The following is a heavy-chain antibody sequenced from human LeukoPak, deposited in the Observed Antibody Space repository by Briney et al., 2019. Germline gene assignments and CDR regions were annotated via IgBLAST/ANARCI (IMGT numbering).Heavy chain of an antibody. CDR2: VYYSGST. J-gene: IGHJ4*02. CDR1: GGSVSSSSYY. V-gene: IGHV4-39*01. Sequence: SETLSLTCTVSGGSVSSSSYYWRWIRQPPGKGLEWIGSVYYSGSTYYNPSLKSRVTISVDTSKNQFSLKMSSVTAADTTLFYCARHRGGSSPSVFDSWGQGTLVTVSS. CDR3: ARHRGGSSPSVFDS. D-gene: IGHD2-15*01.